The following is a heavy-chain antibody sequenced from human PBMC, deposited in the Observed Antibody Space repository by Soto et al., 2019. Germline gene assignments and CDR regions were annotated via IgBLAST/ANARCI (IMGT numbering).Heavy chain of an antibody. Sequence: LRLSCAASGFSFSISPMHWLRQAPGKGPEWAALISYDGTNKFYADSVKGRFTISRDNSKSTLYLQVDSLRPEDAAVYYCARDPKTSGGQHWAFNYYDSWGQGTLVTVSS. D-gene: IGHD3-3*02. V-gene: IGHV3-30-3*01. J-gene: IGHJ4*02. CDR1: GFSFSISP. CDR3: ARDPKTSGGQHWAFNYYDS. CDR2: ISYDGTNK.